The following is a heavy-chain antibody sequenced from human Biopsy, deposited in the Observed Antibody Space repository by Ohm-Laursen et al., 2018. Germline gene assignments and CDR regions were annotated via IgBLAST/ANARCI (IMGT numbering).Heavy chain of an antibody. CDR1: GYTFTDYS. J-gene: IGHJ3*02. Sequence: SSVKVSCKASGYTFTDYSLHWVRQAPGQGLEWMGWVNPNSGATNYAQKFQGRVTMTSDTSISTAYIELRRLISDDTAVYFCARDRMVTIITLVRADTFDIWGQGTLVTVSS. D-gene: IGHD3-10*01. CDR3: ARDRMVTIITLVRADTFDI. V-gene: IGHV1-2*02. CDR2: VNPNSGAT.